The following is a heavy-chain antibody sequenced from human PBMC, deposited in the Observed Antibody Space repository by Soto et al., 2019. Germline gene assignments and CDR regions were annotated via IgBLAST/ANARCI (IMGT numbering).Heavy chain of an antibody. J-gene: IGHJ5*02. D-gene: IGHD3-3*01. CDR2: IWYDGSNK. Sequence: GGSLRLSCAASGFTFSSYGMHWVRQAPGKGLEWVAVIWYDGSNKYYADSVKGRFTISRDNPKNTLYLQMNSLRAEDTAVYYCARDGSEFGVVITAWGQGTLVTVSS. CDR3: ARDGSEFGVVITA. CDR1: GFTFSSYG. V-gene: IGHV3-33*01.